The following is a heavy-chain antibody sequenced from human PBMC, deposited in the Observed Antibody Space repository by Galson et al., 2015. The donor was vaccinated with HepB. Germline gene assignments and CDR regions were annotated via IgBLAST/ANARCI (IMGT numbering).Heavy chain of an antibody. CDR3: FSRQSDY. J-gene: IGHJ4*02. Sequence: SLRLSCAASGLTFSSHWMTWVRQAPGKGLEWVANIKPEGIEKFYVDSVKGRFTISRDNAKNSLYLQMSSLGAEDTAVYYCFSRQSDYWGQGTLVTVSS. V-gene: IGHV3-7*03. D-gene: IGHD6-19*01. CDR2: IKPEGIEK. CDR1: GLTFSSHW.